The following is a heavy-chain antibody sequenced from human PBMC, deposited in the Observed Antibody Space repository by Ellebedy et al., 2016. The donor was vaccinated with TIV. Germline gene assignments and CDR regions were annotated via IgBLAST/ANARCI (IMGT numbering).Heavy chain of an antibody. Sequence: MPSETLSLTCTVSGGTIRSGGYYWGWIRQPPGKGLEWIGSIHYSGSTYYNPSLKSRVTISVDMSKNQFSLNLTSVTAADTAVYFCARDSSVLRYYLWGQGTLVTVSS. CDR2: IHYSGST. CDR3: ARDSSVLRYYL. CDR1: GGTIRSGGYY. J-gene: IGHJ4*02. D-gene: IGHD3-9*01. V-gene: IGHV4-39*07.